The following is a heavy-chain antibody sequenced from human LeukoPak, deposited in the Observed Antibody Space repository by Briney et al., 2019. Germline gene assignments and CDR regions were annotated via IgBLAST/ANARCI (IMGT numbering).Heavy chain of an antibody. CDR2: IYPGDSDT. D-gene: IGHD3-10*01. Sequence: GGSLKISFKGSGYSFTSYWIGWVRPMPGKGLEWMGIIYPGDSDTRYSPSFQGQVTISPGQYNSITYLHWTHPEAPDTALHFRLRGGLWFGETTGDYWGQGTLVTVPS. CDR1: GYSFTSYW. V-gene: IGHV5-51*01. CDR3: LRGGLWFGETTGDY. J-gene: IGHJ4*02.